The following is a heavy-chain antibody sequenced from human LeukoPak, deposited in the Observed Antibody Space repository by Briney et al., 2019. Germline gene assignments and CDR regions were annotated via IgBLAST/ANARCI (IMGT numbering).Heavy chain of an antibody. V-gene: IGHV3-23*01. CDR3: ARSDITMTVAYDY. D-gene: IGHD3-22*01. Sequence: AGGSLRLSCAASGFTFSSYAMSWVRQAPGKGLEWVSAISGSGGSTYYADSVKGRFTISRDNSKNTLYLQMNSLRAEDTAVYYCARSDITMTVAYDYWGQGTLVTVSS. CDR1: GFTFSSYA. CDR2: ISGSGGST. J-gene: IGHJ4*02.